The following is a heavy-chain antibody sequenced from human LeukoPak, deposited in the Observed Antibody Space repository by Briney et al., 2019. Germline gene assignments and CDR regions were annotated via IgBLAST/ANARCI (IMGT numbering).Heavy chain of an antibody. V-gene: IGHV4-4*07. Sequence: SETLSLTCTVSGGSISSYHWSWIRQPAGKGLEWIGRIYTSGSTNYNPSLKSRVTMSVDTSKNQLSLKLSSVTAADTAVYYCARVPSGYDYSWFDPWGQGTLVTVSS. CDR1: GGSISSYH. CDR3: ARVPSGYDYSWFDP. D-gene: IGHD5-12*01. CDR2: IYTSGST. J-gene: IGHJ5*02.